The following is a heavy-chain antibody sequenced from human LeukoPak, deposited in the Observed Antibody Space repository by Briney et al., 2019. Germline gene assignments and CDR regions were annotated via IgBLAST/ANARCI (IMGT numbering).Heavy chain of an antibody. V-gene: IGHV3-30*04. CDR2: ISCDGSNK. J-gene: IGHJ4*02. CDR1: GFTFSSYA. CDR3: ARASGFY. Sequence: QSGGSLRLSCAASGFTFSSYAMHWVRQAPGKGLEWVAVISCDGSNKYYADSVKGRFTISRDNSKNTLYLQMNSLRAEDTAVYYCARASGFYWGQGTLVTVSS.